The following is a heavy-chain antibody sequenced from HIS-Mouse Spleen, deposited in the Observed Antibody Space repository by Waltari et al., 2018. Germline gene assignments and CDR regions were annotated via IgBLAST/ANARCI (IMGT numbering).Heavy chain of an antibody. V-gene: IGHV4-39*07. Sequence: QLQLQESGPGLVKPSETLSLTCTVSGGSISSSSYYWGWIRQPPGKGLAGIGRIYYRGITYYNPSLKSRVTISVDTSKNQFSLKLSSVTAADTAVYYCAREIPYSSSWYDWYFDLWGRGTLVTVSS. CDR2: IYYRGIT. J-gene: IGHJ2*01. D-gene: IGHD6-13*01. CDR1: GGSISSSSYY. CDR3: AREIPYSSSWYDWYFDL.